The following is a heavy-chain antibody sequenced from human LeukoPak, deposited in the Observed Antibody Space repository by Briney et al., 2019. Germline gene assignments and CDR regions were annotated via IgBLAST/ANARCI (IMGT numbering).Heavy chain of an antibody. CDR3: AKAGPVLMAYACLAY. V-gene: IGHV3-30*02. Sequence: GGSLRLSCAASGFTFSSYGMHWVRQAPGKGLEWVAFIRYDGSSKCYADSVKGRFTISRDNAKNSLYLQMNSLRAEDTTVYYCAKAGPVLMAYACLAYWGQGTLVTVSS. CDR1: GFTFSSYG. D-gene: IGHD2-8*01. CDR2: IRYDGSSK. J-gene: IGHJ4*02.